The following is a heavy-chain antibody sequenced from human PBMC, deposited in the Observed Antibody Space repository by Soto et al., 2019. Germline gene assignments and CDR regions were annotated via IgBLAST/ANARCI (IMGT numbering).Heavy chain of an antibody. J-gene: IGHJ6*02. D-gene: IGHD3-3*01. CDR1: GGSISSGGYY. CDR2: IYYSGST. Sequence: SETLSLTCTVSGGSISSGGYYWSWIRQHPGKGLEWIGYIYYSGSTYYNPSLKSRVTISVDTSKNQFSLKLSSVTAADTAVYYCARAGSYYDFWSGYPRAPHYYYYGMDVWGQGTTVTVSS. V-gene: IGHV4-31*03. CDR3: ARAGSYYDFWSGYPRAPHYYYYGMDV.